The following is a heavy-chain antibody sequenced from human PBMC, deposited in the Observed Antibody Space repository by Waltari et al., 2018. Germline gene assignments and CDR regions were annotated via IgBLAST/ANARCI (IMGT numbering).Heavy chain of an antibody. CDR2: ISYDGFSK. D-gene: IGHD2-2*01. CDR3: AREGGTSGYSGYFDT. J-gene: IGHJ4*02. V-gene: IGHV3-30-3*01. Sequence: PLVESGGGVVQPGRSLRLSCAAPGFTFSNHIINWVRRAPGKGLEWVAAISYDGFSKYYADSVKGRFTIAGDTSKTTVNLQMNSLNTEDTAVYYCAREGGTSGYSGYFDTWGQGTLVTVSS. CDR1: GFTFSNHI.